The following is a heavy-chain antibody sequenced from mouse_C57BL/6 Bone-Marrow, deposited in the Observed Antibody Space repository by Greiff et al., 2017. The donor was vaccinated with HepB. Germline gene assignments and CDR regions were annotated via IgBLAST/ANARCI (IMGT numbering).Heavy chain of an antibody. J-gene: IGHJ3*01. CDR1: GFTFSDYY. CDR3: ASPNYYGSSRLAY. CDR2: ISNGGGST. D-gene: IGHD1-1*01. Sequence: VQLKESGGGLVQPGGSLKLSCAASGFTFSDYYMYWVRQTPEKRLEWVAYISNGGGSTYYPDTVKGRFTISRDNAKNTLYLQMSRLKSEDTAMYYCASPNYYGSSRLAYWGQGTLVTVSA. V-gene: IGHV5-12*01.